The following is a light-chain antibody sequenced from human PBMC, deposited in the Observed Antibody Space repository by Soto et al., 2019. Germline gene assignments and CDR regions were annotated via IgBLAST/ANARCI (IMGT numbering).Light chain of an antibody. Sequence: EIVLTQSPGTLSLSPGERASLSCRASQSVSSSYIAWEQQKPGQAPRLLIYGASSRATGIPDRFSGSGSGTDFTLTISRLEPEDFAVYYCQQYGSSPPWTFGQGTKVEIK. CDR1: QSVSSSY. V-gene: IGKV3-20*01. CDR2: GAS. CDR3: QQYGSSPPWT. J-gene: IGKJ1*01.